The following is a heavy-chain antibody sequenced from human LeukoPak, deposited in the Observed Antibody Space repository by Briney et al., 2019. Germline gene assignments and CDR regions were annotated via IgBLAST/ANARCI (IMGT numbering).Heavy chain of an antibody. CDR3: ARDSRSRRTGTYYYMDV. Sequence: PSQTLSLTCAVSGGSISSGSYHWSWIRQPAGKALEWIGRIYPSGSTNYDPSLKSRVTISVDTSKNQFSLKLSSVTAADTAVYYCARDSRSRRTGTYYYMDVWGKGTTVTISS. CDR2: IYPSGST. V-gene: IGHV4-61*02. D-gene: IGHD3-10*01. CDR1: GGSISSGSYH. J-gene: IGHJ6*03.